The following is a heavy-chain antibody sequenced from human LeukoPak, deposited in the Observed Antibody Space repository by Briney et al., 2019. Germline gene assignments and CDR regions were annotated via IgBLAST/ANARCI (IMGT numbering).Heavy chain of an antibody. CDR2: ISYDGSKK. CDR3: SKDVNAFCGGDCPSDY. J-gene: IGHJ4*02. V-gene: IGHV3-30*18. Sequence: GGSLRLSCAASRFTFSRYGMHWVRQAPGKGLEWVAVISYDGSKKYYGDSVKGRFTISRDNPKNTLYLQMNSLRAEDTAVYYCSKDVNAFCGGDCPSDYWGQGTLVTVSS. D-gene: IGHD2-21*02. CDR1: RFTFSRYG.